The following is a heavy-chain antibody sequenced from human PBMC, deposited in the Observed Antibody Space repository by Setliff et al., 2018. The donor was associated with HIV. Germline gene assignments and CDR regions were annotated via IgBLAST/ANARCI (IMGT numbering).Heavy chain of an antibody. V-gene: IGHV1-46*01. CDR3: ARVFYSRGSGYYKGLDY. CDR2: INPSDGST. CDR1: GYTFTSYY. D-gene: IGHD3-3*01. J-gene: IGHJ4*02. Sequence: ASVKVSCKASGYTFTSYYMHWVRQAPGQGLEWMGIINPSDGSTSYAQKFQGRVTMTRDKSTSTVYMELSSLRSEDTALYYCARVFYSRGSGYYKGLDYWGQGTLVTVSS.